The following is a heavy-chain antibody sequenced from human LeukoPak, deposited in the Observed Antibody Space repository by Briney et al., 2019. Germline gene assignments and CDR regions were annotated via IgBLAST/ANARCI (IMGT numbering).Heavy chain of an antibody. CDR3: ARVLGVGATFAFDI. Sequence: GASVKVSCKASGYTFTGYYMHWVRQAPGQGLEWMGWINPNSGGTNYAQKFQGRVTMTRDTSISTAYMELSRLRSDDTAVYYCARVLGVGATFAFDIWGQGTMVTVSS. V-gene: IGHV1-2*02. CDR1: GYTFTGYY. D-gene: IGHD1-26*01. J-gene: IGHJ3*02. CDR2: INPNSGGT.